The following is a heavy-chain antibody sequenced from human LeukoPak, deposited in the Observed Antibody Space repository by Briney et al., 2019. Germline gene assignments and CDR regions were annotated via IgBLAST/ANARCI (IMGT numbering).Heavy chain of an antibody. Sequence: SETLSLTCAVYGGSFSGYYWSWIRQPPGKGLEWIGEINHSGSTIYNPSLKSRVTISVDTSKNQFSLKLSSVTAADTAVYYCARRDYFDYWGQGTLVTVSS. V-gene: IGHV4-34*01. J-gene: IGHJ4*02. CDR2: INHSGST. CDR1: GGSFSGYY. CDR3: ARRDYFDY.